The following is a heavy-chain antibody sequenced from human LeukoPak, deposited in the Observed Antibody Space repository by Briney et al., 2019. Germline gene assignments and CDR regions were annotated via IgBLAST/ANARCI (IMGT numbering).Heavy chain of an antibody. Sequence: SETLSLTCTVSGGSISSGSYYWSWIRQPAGKGLEWIGRIYTSGSTNYNPSLKSRVTMSVDTSKNQFSLKLSSVTAADTAVYYCARDLARYQLLLFGYYYYMDVWGKGTTVTISS. D-gene: IGHD2-2*01. J-gene: IGHJ6*03. CDR2: IYTSGST. CDR1: GGSISSGSYY. CDR3: ARDLARYQLLLFGYYYYMDV. V-gene: IGHV4-61*02.